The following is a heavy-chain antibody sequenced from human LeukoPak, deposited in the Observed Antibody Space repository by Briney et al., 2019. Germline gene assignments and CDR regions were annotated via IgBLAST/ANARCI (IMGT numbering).Heavy chain of an antibody. CDR2: IYPGDSDT. J-gene: IGHJ3*02. D-gene: IGHD3-3*01. CDR1: GYSFTSYW. V-gene: IGHV5-51*01. CDR3: ARHDFRTYAFDI. Sequence: GESLKISRKGSGYSFTSYWIGWVRQMPGKGLEWMGIIYPGDSDTRYSPSFQGQVTISADKSISTAYLPWGSLKASDTAMYYCARHDFRTYAFDIWGQGTMVTVSS.